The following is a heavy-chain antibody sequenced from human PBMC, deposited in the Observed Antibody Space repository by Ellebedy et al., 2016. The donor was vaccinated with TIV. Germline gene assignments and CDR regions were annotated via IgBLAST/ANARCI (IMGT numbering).Heavy chain of an antibody. V-gene: IGHV3-7*01. Sequence: PGGSLRLSCAASGFTFSSYWMSWVRQAPGKGLEWVANIKQDGSEKYYVDSVKGRFTISRDNAKNSLYLQMNSLRAEDTAVYYCARDLMEPALSNNYWGQGTLVTVSS. CDR1: GFTFSSYW. J-gene: IGHJ4*02. D-gene: IGHD2-8*01. CDR2: IKQDGSEK. CDR3: ARDLMEPALSNNY.